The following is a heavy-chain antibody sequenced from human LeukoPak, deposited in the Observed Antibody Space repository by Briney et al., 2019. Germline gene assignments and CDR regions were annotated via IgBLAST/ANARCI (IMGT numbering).Heavy chain of an antibody. D-gene: IGHD3-10*01. CDR1: GFTFSSYA. V-gene: IGHV3-30-3*01. CDR3: AREFGYDDLYYFDY. J-gene: IGHJ4*02. CDR2: ISYDGSNK. Sequence: GRSLRLSCAASGFTFSSYAMHWVRQAPGKGLEWVAAISYDGSNKYYADSVKGRFTISRDNSKNTLYLQMNSLRAEDTAVYYCAREFGYDDLYYFDYWGQGTLVTVSS.